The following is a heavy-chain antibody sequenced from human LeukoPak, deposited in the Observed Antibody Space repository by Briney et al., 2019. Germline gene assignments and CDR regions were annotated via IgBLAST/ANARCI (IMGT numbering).Heavy chain of an antibody. V-gene: IGHV1-69*05. CDR2: IIPIFGTA. CDR1: GGTFSSYA. CDR3: ARFPAYYYDSSGYSVRYCFDY. J-gene: IGHJ4*02. D-gene: IGHD3-22*01. Sequence: GASVKVSCKASGGTFSSYAISWVRQAPGQGLEWMGGIIPIFGTANYAQKFQGRVTITTDESTSTAYMELSSLRSEDTAVYYCARFPAYYYDSSGYSVRYCFDYWGQGTLVTVSS.